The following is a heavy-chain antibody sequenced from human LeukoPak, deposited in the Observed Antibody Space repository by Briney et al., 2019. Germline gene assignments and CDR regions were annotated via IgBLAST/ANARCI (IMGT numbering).Heavy chain of an antibody. CDR3: ARDPYYYGSGSYL. J-gene: IGHJ4*02. CDR2: ISSSSSYT. D-gene: IGHD3-10*01. V-gene: IGHV3-11*06. Sequence: GGSLRLSCAAYGFTFSDYYMSWIRQAPGKGLEWVSYISSSSSYTNYADSVKGRFTISRDNAKNSLYLQMNSLRAEDTAAYYCARDPYYYGSGSYLWGQGTLVTVSS. CDR1: GFTFSDYY.